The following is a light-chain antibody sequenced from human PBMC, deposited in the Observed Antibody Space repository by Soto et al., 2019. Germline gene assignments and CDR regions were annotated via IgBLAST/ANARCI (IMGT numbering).Light chain of an antibody. V-gene: IGKV1-5*03. J-gene: IGKJ1*01. CDR1: QSISSW. CDR2: KAS. Sequence: DIQMTQSPSTLSASLGDRVTITCRASQSISSWLAWFQQKPGKAPKLLIYKASTLERGVPSRFSGSGSGTEFTLTISSLQPDDFANYYCQQYNSMGTFGQGTKV. CDR3: QQYNSMGT.